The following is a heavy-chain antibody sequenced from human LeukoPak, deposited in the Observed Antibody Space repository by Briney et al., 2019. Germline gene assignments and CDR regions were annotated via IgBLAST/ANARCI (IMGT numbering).Heavy chain of an antibody. CDR2: INHSGST. CDR3: ARDFPYCGGDCYSVAFDI. J-gene: IGHJ3*02. D-gene: IGHD2-21*02. V-gene: IGHV4-34*01. Sequence: PSETLSLTCAVYGGSFSGYYWSWIRQPPGKGLEWIGEINHSGSTNYNPSLKSRVTISVDTSKNQFSLKLSSVTAADTAVYYCARDFPYCGGDCYSVAFDIWGQGTMVTVSS. CDR1: GGSFSGYY.